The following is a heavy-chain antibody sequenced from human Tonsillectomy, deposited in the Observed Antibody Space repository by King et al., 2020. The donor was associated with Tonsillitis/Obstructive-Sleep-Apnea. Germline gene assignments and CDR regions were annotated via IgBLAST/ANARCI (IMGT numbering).Heavy chain of an antibody. J-gene: IGHJ6*03. D-gene: IGHD1-1*01. V-gene: IGHV4-34*01. Sequence: VQLQQWGAGLLKPSETLSLTCAVYGGSFSGYYWSWIRQPPGQGLEWIGEINRNGDTNYNPSLKSRVTVSLDTSKNQFSLKLSSVTAADTAVYYCAASNQLEYNPYYYVDLWGRGTTVTVSS. CDR1: GGSFSGYY. CDR2: INRNGDT. CDR3: AASNQLEYNPYYYVDL.